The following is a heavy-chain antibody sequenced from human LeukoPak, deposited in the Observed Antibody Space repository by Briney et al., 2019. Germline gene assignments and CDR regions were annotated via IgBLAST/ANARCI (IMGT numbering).Heavy chain of an antibody. CDR1: GGSFSGYL. J-gene: IGHJ6*02. CDR2: INYNGEIT. V-gene: IGHV4-34*01. Sequence: DPSETLSLTCTVSGGSFSGYLWSWLRQSPGKGLEWIGEINYNGEITNYNPSLKSRLTMSVDTSKNQFSLKLSSVTVADTAVYYCTRSGLTGMRKYARPDYYYYEMDVWGQGTAVTVSS. CDR3: TRSGLTGMRKYARPDYYYYEMDV. D-gene: IGHD1-14*01.